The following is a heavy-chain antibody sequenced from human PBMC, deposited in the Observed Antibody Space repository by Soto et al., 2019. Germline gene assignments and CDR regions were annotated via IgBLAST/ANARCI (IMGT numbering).Heavy chain of an antibody. D-gene: IGHD1-1*01. CDR1: GGSISSGGTGSY. V-gene: IGHV4-31*03. J-gene: IGHJ4*02. Sequence: QVQLQESGPGLVKPSQTLSLTCTVSGGSISSGGTGSYWTWIRQLPGKGLEWIGYIYYTGNTYYNPSLNSRPTISIDTSENQFSLKLTSVIAPDTAVYFCASGHDAYKVRYWGQGTLVTVSS. CDR3: ASGHDAYKVRY. CDR2: IYYTGNT.